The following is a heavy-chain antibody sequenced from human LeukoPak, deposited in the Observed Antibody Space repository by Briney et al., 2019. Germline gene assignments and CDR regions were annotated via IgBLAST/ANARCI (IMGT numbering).Heavy chain of an antibody. CDR2: IYTSGST. V-gene: IGHV4-4*07. CDR1: GVSISTYY. CDR3: ARDLSNRGRDYYYYMDV. D-gene: IGHD7-27*01. J-gene: IGHJ6*03. Sequence: KPSETLSLTCTVSGVSISTYYWSWIRQPAGKGLEWIGRIYTSGSTNYNPSLKSRVTMSVDTSKNQFSLKLSSVTAADTAVYYCARDLSNRGRDYYYYMDVWGKGTTVTVSS.